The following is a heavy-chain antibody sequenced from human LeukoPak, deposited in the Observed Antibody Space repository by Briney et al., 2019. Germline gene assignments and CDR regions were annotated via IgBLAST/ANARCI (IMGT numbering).Heavy chain of an antibody. CDR3: GRRGQNNSGLDY. Sequence: GGSLRLSCAASGFTFSSSTFKWVRQAPGKGLEWVASITSTSSYIYYSDSVQGRFAVSRDNAKNSLYLQMNSLRVEDTAVFYCGRRGQNNSGLDYWGQGTLVTVSS. D-gene: IGHD5-12*01. CDR2: ITSTSSYI. V-gene: IGHV3-21*01. CDR1: GFTFSSST. J-gene: IGHJ4*02.